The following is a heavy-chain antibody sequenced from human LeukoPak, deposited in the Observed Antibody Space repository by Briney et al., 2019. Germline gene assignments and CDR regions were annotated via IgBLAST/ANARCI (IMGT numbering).Heavy chain of an antibody. Sequence: PSETLSLTCAVYGGSFSGYYWSWIRQPPGKGLEWIGYIYYSGSTNYNPSLKSRVTISVDTSKNQFSLKLSSVTAADTAVYYCARAVVGAAFDIWGQGTMVTVSS. J-gene: IGHJ3*02. CDR2: IYYSGST. CDR1: GGSFSGYY. V-gene: IGHV4-59*01. D-gene: IGHD1-26*01. CDR3: ARAVVGAAFDI.